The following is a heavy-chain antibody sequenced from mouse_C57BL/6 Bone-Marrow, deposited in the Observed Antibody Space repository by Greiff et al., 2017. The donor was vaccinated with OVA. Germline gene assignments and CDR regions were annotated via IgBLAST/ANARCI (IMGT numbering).Heavy chain of an antibody. CDR1: GYTFTSYW. Sequence: VQLQQPGAELVMPGASVKLSCKASGYTFTSYWMHWVKQRPGQGLEWIGEIDPSDSYTNYNQKFKGKSTLTVDKSSSTAYMQLSSLTSEDSAVYYCAKVTMLRYFDVWGTGTTVTVSS. CDR3: AKVTMLRYFDV. CDR2: IDPSDSYT. J-gene: IGHJ1*03. V-gene: IGHV1-69*01. D-gene: IGHD2-12*01.